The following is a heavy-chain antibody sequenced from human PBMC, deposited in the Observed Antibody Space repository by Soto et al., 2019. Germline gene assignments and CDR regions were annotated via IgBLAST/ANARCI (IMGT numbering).Heavy chain of an antibody. Sequence: QVQLVESGGGVVQPGRSLRLSCAASGFTLKSYGIHWVRQAPGKGLEWVTVISYDGRDKHYADSVKGRFTISRDDSKNTLYLQMNSLRVDDTAVYYCAKDFDIGGAAYYFDYWGQGTVVTVSS. CDR2: ISYDGRDK. CDR3: AKDFDIGGAAYYFDY. V-gene: IGHV3-30*18. D-gene: IGHD3-16*01. CDR1: GFTLKSYG. J-gene: IGHJ4*02.